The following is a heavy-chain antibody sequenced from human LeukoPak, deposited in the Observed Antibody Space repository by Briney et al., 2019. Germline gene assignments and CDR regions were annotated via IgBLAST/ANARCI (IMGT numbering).Heavy chain of an antibody. V-gene: IGHV4-61*01. J-gene: IGHJ4*02. Sequence: SETLSLTCTVSGGSVSSGSYYWSWIRQPPGKGLEWIGYIYYSGSTNYNPSLKSRVTISVDTSKNQFSLKLSSVTAADTAVYYCASDGPGSSSWYRWGQGTLVTVSS. CDR2: IYYSGST. CDR3: ASDGPGSSSWYR. D-gene: IGHD6-13*01. CDR1: GGSVSSGSYY.